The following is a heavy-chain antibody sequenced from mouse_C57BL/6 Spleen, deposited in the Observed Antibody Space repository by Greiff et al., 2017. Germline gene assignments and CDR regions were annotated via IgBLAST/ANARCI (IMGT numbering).Heavy chain of an antibody. J-gene: IGHJ2*01. CDR1: GYSFTSYY. CDR2: IYPGSGNT. D-gene: IGHD1-1*01. CDR3: AREGAYYGSSCDY. V-gene: IGHV1-66*01. Sequence: VQLQQSGPELVKPGASVKISCKASGYSFTSYYIHWVKQRPGQGLEWIGWIYPGSGNTKYTEQFKGKATLTADPSSSTAYMQLSSLTSEDSAVYYCAREGAYYGSSCDYWGQGTTLTGAS.